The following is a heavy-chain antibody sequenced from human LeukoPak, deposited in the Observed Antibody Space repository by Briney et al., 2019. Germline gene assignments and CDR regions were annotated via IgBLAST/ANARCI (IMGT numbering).Heavy chain of an antibody. CDR2: ISGSGDTT. Sequence: GESLRLSCAASGFTFSSYAMTWVRQAPGKGLEWVSVISGSGDTTYYADSVKGRFTISRDTAMNTLYLHMHSLREEDTADYYCTRGRGAYGWFDPWGQGTQVTVSS. V-gene: IGHV3-23*01. CDR1: GFTFSSYA. CDR3: TRGRGAYGWFDP. D-gene: IGHD3-10*01. J-gene: IGHJ5*02.